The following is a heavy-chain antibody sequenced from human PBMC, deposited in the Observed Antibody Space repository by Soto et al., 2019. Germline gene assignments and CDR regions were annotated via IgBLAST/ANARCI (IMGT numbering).Heavy chain of an antibody. CDR2: IYPEDSET. D-gene: IGHD1-26*01. CDR3: AGREGVRDRGGDGFDV. CDR1: GDDFSTYW. J-gene: IGHJ3*01. V-gene: IGHV5-51*01. Sequence: GESLKISCKGSGDDFSTYWIGWVRQVPGKGLEWMGIIYPEDSETKYSPSFQGQVTISADKSINTAYLHWKSLKSSDSAIYYRAGREGVRDRGGDGFDVCGQGAMVTVS.